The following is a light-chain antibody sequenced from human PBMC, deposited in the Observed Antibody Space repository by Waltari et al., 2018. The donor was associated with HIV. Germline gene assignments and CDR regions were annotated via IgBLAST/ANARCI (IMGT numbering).Light chain of an antibody. CDR2: LNSDGSH. CDR3: QTWGTGIQV. V-gene: IGLV4-69*01. Sequence: HLVLTQSPSASASLGASVRLTCTPSRGHSSHAIAWHQQQPETGPRFLMKLNSDGSHNKGDGVPDRFSGSSSGAERYLTITSLQSDDEADYYCQTWGTGIQVFGGGTKLTVL. CDR1: RGHSSHA. J-gene: IGLJ3*02.